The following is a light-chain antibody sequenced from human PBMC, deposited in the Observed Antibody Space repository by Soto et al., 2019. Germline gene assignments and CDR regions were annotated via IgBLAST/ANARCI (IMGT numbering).Light chain of an antibody. V-gene: IGLV2-23*02. CDR2: EVS. Sequence: QSALTQPASVSGSPGQSITISCTGTSSDVGSYNLVSGYQQHPGKAPKLMIYEVSKRPSGVSDRFSGSKSGNTASLTISGLQAEDEADYYCCSYAGSSTSLFGGGTQLTVL. CDR3: CSYAGSSTSL. CDR1: SSDVGSYNL. J-gene: IGLJ7*01.